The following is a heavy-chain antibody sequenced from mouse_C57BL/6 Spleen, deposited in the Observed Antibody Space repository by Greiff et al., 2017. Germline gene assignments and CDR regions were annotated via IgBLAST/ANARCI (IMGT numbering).Heavy chain of an antibody. CDR1: GFSLTSYG. CDR3: ARNSLRYPWYFDV. Sequence: QVQLQQSGPGLVQPSQSLSITCTVSGFSLTSYGVHWVRQSPGKGLEWLGVIWSGGSTDYNAAFISRLSISKDNSKSQVFFKMHSLQADDTAIYYCARNSLRYPWYFDVWGTGTTVTVSS. J-gene: IGHJ1*03. CDR2: IWSGGST. V-gene: IGHV2-2*01. D-gene: IGHD1-1*01.